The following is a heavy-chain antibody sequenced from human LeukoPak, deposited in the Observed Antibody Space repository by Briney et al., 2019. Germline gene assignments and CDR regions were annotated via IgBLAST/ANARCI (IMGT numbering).Heavy chain of an antibody. CDR2: IYYSGST. J-gene: IGHJ4*02. Sequence: PSETLSLTCTVSRGSISSSSYYWGWIRQPPGKGLEWIGSIYYSGSTYYNPSLKSRVTISVDTSKNQFSLKLSSVTAADTAVYYCAKGKLREFDYWGQGTLVTVSS. V-gene: IGHV4-39*07. CDR1: RGSISSSSYY. D-gene: IGHD1-26*01. CDR3: AKGKLREFDY.